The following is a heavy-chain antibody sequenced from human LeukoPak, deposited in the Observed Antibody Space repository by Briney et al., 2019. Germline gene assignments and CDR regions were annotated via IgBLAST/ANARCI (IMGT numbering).Heavy chain of an antibody. J-gene: IGHJ6*03. CDR1: GGSISSYY. CDR2: IYTSGST. D-gene: IGHD4-11*01. CDR3: ARRAVTTHDYYYYYMDV. Sequence: SETLSLTCTVSGGSISSYYWSWLRQPPGKGLEWIGYIYTSGSTNYNPSLKSRVTISVDTSKNQFSLKLSSVTAADTAVYYCARRAVTTHDYYYYYMDVWGKGTTVTVSS. V-gene: IGHV4-4*09.